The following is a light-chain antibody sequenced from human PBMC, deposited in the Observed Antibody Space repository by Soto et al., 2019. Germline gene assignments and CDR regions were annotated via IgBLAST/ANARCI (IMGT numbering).Light chain of an antibody. CDR1: QSIRGD. V-gene: IGKV3-15*01. CDR3: QQFNIWPLT. CDR2: GAS. J-gene: IGKJ4*02. Sequence: EIVMTQSPATLSVSLGEGVTLSCRASQSIRGDLAWYQQKPGQTPRLLIYGASTRATGVPARFSGSGSGTEFTLTISSLQSEDSAVYYCQQFNIWPLTFGGGTKVDSK.